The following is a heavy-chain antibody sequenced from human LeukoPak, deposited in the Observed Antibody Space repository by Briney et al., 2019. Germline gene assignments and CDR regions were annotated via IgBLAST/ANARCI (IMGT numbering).Heavy chain of an antibody. CDR2: LTGSGGDT. V-gene: IGHV3-23*01. D-gene: IGHD2-21*02. Sequence: GGSLRLSCAASGFTFSSYAMSWVRRAPGKGLEWVSALTGSGGDTYYLDSVKGRFTISRDNSKNTLYLQMNSLRAEDTAVYYCAKYCGGDCYRSGGDAFDIWGQGQRSPSLQ. J-gene: IGHJ3*02. CDR1: GFTFSSYA. CDR3: AKYCGGDCYRSGGDAFDI.